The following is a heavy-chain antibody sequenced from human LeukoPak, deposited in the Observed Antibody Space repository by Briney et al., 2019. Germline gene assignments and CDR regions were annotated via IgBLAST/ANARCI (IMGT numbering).Heavy chain of an antibody. CDR2: ISGSDTST. Sequence: GGSLRLSCAASGFTFSTYAMNWVRQAPGKGLEWVSTISGSDTSTYYADSVKGRFTISRDNSKNTLYLQMNSLRAEDTALYYCAKGDTSWGQGTMVTVSS. V-gene: IGHV3-23*01. CDR1: GFTFSTYA. D-gene: IGHD5-18*01. J-gene: IGHJ3*01. CDR3: AKGDTS.